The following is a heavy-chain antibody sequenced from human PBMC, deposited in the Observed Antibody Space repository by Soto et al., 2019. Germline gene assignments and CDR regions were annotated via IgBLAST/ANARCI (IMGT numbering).Heavy chain of an antibody. J-gene: IGHJ6*02. Sequence: QVQLVQSGAEVKKPGSSVKVSCKASGGTFSSYTISWVRQAPGQGLEWMVMIIPILGIANYAHKFQGRVTITADKSTSTAYMELRRLGSEDTAVYYCARAPQRGYCSSTSCYYYYYGMDVWGQGTTVTVSS. CDR2: IIPILGIA. CDR3: ARAPQRGYCSSTSCYYYYYGMDV. V-gene: IGHV1-69*02. CDR1: GGTFSSYT. D-gene: IGHD2-2*01.